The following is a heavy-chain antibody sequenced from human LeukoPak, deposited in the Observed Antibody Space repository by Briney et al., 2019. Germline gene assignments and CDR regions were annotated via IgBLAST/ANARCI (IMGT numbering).Heavy chain of an antibody. D-gene: IGHD3-22*01. CDR3: ARRISRITMIPGWFDP. J-gene: IGHJ5*02. CDR1: GGSISSSNW. CDR2: IYHSGST. Sequence: KSSETLSLTCAVSGGSISSSNWWSWVRQPPGKGLEWIGEIYHSGSTNYNPSLKSRVTISVDKSKNQFSLKLSSVTAADTAVYYCARRISRITMIPGWFDPWGQGTLVTVSS. V-gene: IGHV4-4*02.